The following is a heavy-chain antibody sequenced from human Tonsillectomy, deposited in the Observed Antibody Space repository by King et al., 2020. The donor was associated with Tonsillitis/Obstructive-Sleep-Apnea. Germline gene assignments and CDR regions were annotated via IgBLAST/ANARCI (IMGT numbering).Heavy chain of an antibody. Sequence: VQLVESGAEVKKPGSSVKVSCTASGGTFSSYAISWVRQAPGQGLEWMGRIIPILGIANYAQKFQGRVTITADKSTSTAYMELSSLRSEDTAGYYCARSLRFLEWLFDYWGQGTLVTVSS. D-gene: IGHD3-3*01. CDR2: IIPILGIA. CDR3: ARSLRFLEWLFDY. J-gene: IGHJ4*02. CDR1: GGTFSSYA. V-gene: IGHV1-69*09.